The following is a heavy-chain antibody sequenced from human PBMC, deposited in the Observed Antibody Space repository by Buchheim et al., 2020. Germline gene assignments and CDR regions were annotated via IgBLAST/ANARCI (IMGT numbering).Heavy chain of an antibody. CDR1: GFTFSSYA. Sequence: QVQLVESGGGVVQPGRTLRLSCAASGFTFSSYAMHWVRQAPGKGLEWVAVISYDGSNKYYADSVKGRFTISRDNSKNTLYLQMNSRRAEDTAVYYCARDGWNILVLPDYWGQGTL. D-gene: IGHD2-15*01. J-gene: IGHJ4*02. V-gene: IGHV3-30-3*01. CDR2: ISYDGSNK. CDR3: ARDGWNILVLPDY.